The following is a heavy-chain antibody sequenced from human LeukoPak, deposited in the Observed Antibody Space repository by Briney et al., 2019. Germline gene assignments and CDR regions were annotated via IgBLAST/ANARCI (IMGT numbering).Heavy chain of an antibody. J-gene: IGHJ6*03. CDR3: ARYDRDPKFYYYYYMDV. CDR2: ISAYNGNT. CDR1: GYTFTSYG. D-gene: IGHD2-21*02. V-gene: IGHV1-18*01. Sequence: ASVKVSCKASGYTFTSYGISWVRQAPGQGLEWMGWISAYNGNTNYAQKLQGRVTMTTDTSTSTAYMELRSLRSDDTAVYYCARYDRDPKFYYYYYMDVWGKGTTVTVSS.